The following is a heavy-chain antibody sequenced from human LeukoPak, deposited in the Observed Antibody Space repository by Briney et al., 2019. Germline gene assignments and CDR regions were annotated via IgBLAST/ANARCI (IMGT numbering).Heavy chain of an antibody. V-gene: IGHV3-30-3*01. D-gene: IGHD5-24*01. CDR2: ITYDGTNK. J-gene: IGHJ4*02. CDR3: ARDPGDGFTFDY. CDR1: GFTFDSYA. Sequence: GGSLRLSCAASGFTFDSYALHWVRQAPGKGLEWLAIITYDGTNKYYADSVKGRFTISRDNSKNTLYLQMNSLRAEDTAVYYCARDPGDGFTFDYWGQGTLVTVSS.